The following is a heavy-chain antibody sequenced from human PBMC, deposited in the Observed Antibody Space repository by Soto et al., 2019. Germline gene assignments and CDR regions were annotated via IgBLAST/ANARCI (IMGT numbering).Heavy chain of an antibody. CDR3: AKDITDCSSTSCYEWGSWFDP. CDR2: ISYDGSNK. CDR1: GLTFSSYG. Sequence: GESLKISCAASGLTFSSYGMHWVRQAPGKGLEWVAVISYDGSNKYYADYVKDRFTISRDNAKNTRYLQRNSLRAEDTGMYYCAKDITDCSSTSCYEWGSWFDPWGQGTLVTVSS. J-gene: IGHJ5*02. V-gene: IGHV3-30*18. D-gene: IGHD2-2*01.